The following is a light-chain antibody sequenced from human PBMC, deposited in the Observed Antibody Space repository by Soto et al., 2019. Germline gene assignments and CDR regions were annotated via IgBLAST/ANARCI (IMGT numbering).Light chain of an antibody. CDR2: DVS. V-gene: IGLV2-11*01. J-gene: IGLJ1*01. CDR1: SSDVGGYNY. CDR3: CSYAGGPYV. Sequence: HSVRTQARSGSGAPGQSVPISCTGSSSDVGGYNYVSWYQQHPGKAPKVMIYDVSKRPSGVPDRFSGSKSGDTASLTITGLQAEDEADYYCCSYAGGPYVFGTGTKVTVL.